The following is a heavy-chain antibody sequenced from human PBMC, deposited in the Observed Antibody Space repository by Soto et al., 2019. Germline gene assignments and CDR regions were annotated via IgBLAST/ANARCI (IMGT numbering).Heavy chain of an antibody. Sequence: PSETLSLTCTVSGGSISSSSYFWGWIRQPPGKGLEWIGSIYYSGSTYYNPSLKSRATISVDKSKNLFSLKLTSMTAADTAVYYCAREVSDGHLTYNYKYYGMDVWGQGTTVTVSS. D-gene: IGHD2-21*01. J-gene: IGHJ6*02. V-gene: IGHV4-39*07. CDR2: IYYSGST. CDR3: AREVSDGHLTYNYKYYGMDV. CDR1: GGSISSSSYF.